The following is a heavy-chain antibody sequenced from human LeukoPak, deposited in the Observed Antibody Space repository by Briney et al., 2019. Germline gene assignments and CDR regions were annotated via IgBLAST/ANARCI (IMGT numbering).Heavy chain of an antibody. Sequence: GGSLRLSCAASGFTFSSYAMSWVRQAPGKGLEWVSTISGSGGTTYYADSVKGRFTISRDNSKNTLYLQMNSLRAEDAAVYYCARTYTSSWGIIDYWGQGTLVTVSS. J-gene: IGHJ4*02. V-gene: IGHV3-23*01. D-gene: IGHD6-13*01. CDR3: ARTYTSSWGIIDY. CDR2: ISGSGGTT. CDR1: GFTFSSYA.